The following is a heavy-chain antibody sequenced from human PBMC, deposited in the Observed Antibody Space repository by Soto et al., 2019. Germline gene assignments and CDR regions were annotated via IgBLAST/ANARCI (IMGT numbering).Heavy chain of an antibody. J-gene: IGHJ6*03. V-gene: IGHV1-8*01. CDR2: MNPNSGNT. D-gene: IGHD2-2*01. Sequence: GASVKVSCKASGYTFTSYDINWVRQATGQGLEWMGWMNPNSGNTGYAQKFQGRVTMTRNTSISTAYMELSSLRSEDTAVYYCARGCSSPDCWLMGEIYYYYYMDVWGKGTTVTVSS. CDR3: ARGCSSPDCWLMGEIYYYYYMDV. CDR1: GYTFTSYD.